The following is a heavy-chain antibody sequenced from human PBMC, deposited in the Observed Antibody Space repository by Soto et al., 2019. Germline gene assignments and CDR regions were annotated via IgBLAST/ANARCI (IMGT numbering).Heavy chain of an antibody. CDR1: GGTFSSYA. CDR2: IIPIFGTV. J-gene: IGHJ6*02. V-gene: IGHV1-69*13. Sequence: SVKVSCKASGGTFSSYAVSWVRQAPGQGLEWMGGIIPIFGTVIYAQQFQGRVTITADESTKTAYMELRSLRFEDTAVYYCARDSHTPALSGGIMSWDVWGQGTTVTVSS. CDR3: ARDSHTPALSGGIMSWDV. D-gene: IGHD3-16*01.